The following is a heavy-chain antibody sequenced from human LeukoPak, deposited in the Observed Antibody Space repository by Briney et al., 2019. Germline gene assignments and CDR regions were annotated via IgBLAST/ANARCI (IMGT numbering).Heavy chain of an antibody. CDR2: IYHSGST. Sequence: PSETLSLTCTVSAYSISSGYYWGWIRQPPGKGLEWIGSIYHSGSTYYNPSLKSRVTVSLDTSKNQFSLKLRSVTAADTAVYYCARDWNRYAYWGQGTLVTVSS. CDR1: AYSISSGYY. J-gene: IGHJ4*02. D-gene: IGHD1-1*01. CDR3: ARDWNRYAY. V-gene: IGHV4-38-2*02.